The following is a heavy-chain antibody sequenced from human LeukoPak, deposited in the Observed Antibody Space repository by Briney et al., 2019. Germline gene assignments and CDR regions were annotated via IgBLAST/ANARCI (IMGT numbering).Heavy chain of an antibody. J-gene: IGHJ6*03. D-gene: IGHD4-17*01. CDR1: AFTVSSNE. CDR2: SSGGST. Sequence: GGSLRLSCAASAFTVSSNEMSWVRQAPGKGLEWVTSSSGGSTYYADSRKGRFTISRDNSKNTLHLQMNSLRAEDTAVYYCAKAPPTVTTVYYYMDVWGKGTTVTISS. V-gene: IGHV3-38-3*01. CDR3: AKAPPTVTTVYYYMDV.